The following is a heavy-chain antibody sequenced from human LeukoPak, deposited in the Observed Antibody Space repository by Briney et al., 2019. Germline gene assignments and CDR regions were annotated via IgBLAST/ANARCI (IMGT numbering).Heavy chain of an antibody. V-gene: IGHV3-21*01. CDR2: ISSRSDLI. J-gene: IGHJ4*02. Sequence: PGGSLRLSCAASGFTFSTYTMNWVRQAPGKGLEWVSSISSRSDLIYYADSVKGRFTISRDNAKNTLYLQMNSLRAEDTAVYYCSRGVGATDSWGQGTLVTVSS. D-gene: IGHD1-26*01. CDR3: SRGVGATDS. CDR1: GFTFSTYT.